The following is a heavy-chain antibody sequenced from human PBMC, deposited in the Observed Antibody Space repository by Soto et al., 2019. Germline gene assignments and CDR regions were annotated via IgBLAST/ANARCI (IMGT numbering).Heavy chain of an antibody. Sequence: SETLSLTCTVSGGSISDYYWSWIRQPPGKGLEWIGYIYYTGSTIYNPFFKSRVTISVDTSKNQFSLKLSSVTAADTAVYYCARQGGYDYFDYWGQGELVTVSS. CDR3: ARQGGYDYFDY. D-gene: IGHD5-12*01. J-gene: IGHJ5*01. V-gene: IGHV4-59*08. CDR2: IYYTGST. CDR1: GGSISDYY.